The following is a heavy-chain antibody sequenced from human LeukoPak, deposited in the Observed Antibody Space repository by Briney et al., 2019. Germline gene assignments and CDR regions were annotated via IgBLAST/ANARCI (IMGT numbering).Heavy chain of an antibody. J-gene: IGHJ5*02. CDR3: ARVRRGGNYNWFDP. CDR2: INHSGST. D-gene: IGHD4-23*01. CDR1: GGSISSSNYY. V-gene: IGHV4-39*07. Sequence: PSETLSLTCIVSGGSISSSNYYWSWIRQPPGKGLEWIGEINHSGSTNYNPSLKSRVTISVDASKNQFSLKLSSVTAADTAVYYCARVRRGGNYNWFDPWGQGTLVTVSS.